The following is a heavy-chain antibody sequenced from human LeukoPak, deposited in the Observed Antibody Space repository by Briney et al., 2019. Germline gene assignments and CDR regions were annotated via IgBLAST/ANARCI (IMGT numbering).Heavy chain of an antibody. J-gene: IGHJ5*02. CDR3: AKDPLYRRQYPAPFDP. CDR1: GFTLSSYG. V-gene: IGHV3-23*01. Sequence: PGGSLRLSCAASGFTLSSYGMSWVRQAPGKGLEWVSAISGSGGSTYYADSVKGRFTISRDNSKNTLYLQMNSLRAEDTAVYYCAKDPLYRRQYPAPFDPWGQGTLVTVSS. CDR2: ISGSGGST. D-gene: IGHD2-2*01.